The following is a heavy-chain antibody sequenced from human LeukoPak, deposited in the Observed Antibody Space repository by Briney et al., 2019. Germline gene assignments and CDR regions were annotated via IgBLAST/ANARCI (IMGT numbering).Heavy chain of an antibody. CDR1: GYTFTSYY. J-gene: IGHJ1*01. CDR3: ARGRAVAALAGHFQH. V-gene: IGHV1-69*13. CDR2: IIPIFGTA. D-gene: IGHD6-19*01. Sequence: SVKVSCKASGYTFTSYYVTWVRQAPGQGLEWMGGIIPIFGTANYAQKFQGRVTNTADESTSTAYMELSSLRSEDTAVYYCARGRAVAALAGHFQHWGQGTLGTVSS.